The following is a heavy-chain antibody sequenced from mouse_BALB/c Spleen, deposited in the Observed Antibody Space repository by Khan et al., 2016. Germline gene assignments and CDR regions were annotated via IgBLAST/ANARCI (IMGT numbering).Heavy chain of an antibody. D-gene: IGHD2-14*01. Sequence: QVQLQQSGAELVRPGSSVKISCKASGYVFSSYWMNWVKQRPGQGLEWIGQIYPGDGDTYYTGKFKGKVTLTADKSSSTAYMQLSSLTSEDSAVYFCARGTPLADWGQGTLVTVSA. CDR3: ARGTPLAD. V-gene: IGHV1-80*01. J-gene: IGHJ3*01. CDR2: IYPGDGDT. CDR1: GYVFSSYW.